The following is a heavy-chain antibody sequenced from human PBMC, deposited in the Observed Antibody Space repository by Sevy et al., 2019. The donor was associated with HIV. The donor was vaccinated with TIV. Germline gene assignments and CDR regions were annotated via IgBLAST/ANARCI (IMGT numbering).Heavy chain of an antibody. V-gene: IGHV4-61*01. D-gene: IGHD3-22*01. J-gene: IGHJ4*02. Sequence: SETLSLTCAVSGVSVSSDTYYWSWIRQPPGKGLEWNGYVYHTGSTNYSPSFKSRVTISVDTSKNQFSLRLFSVAAADTAVYYCAREPYFFDKSGYYWDYWGQGALVTVSS. CDR1: GVSVSSDTYY. CDR2: VYHTGST. CDR3: AREPYFFDKSGYYWDY.